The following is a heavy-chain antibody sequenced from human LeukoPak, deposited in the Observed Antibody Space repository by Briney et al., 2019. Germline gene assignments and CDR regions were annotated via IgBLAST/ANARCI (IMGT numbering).Heavy chain of an antibody. J-gene: IGHJ4*02. CDR3: ARHVWPFAAAGNGAEY. CDR2: IYYSGST. Sequence: SETLSLTCTVSGGSISSSSYYWGWIRQPPGKGLEWIESIYYSGSTYYNPSLKSRVTISVDTSKNQFSLKLSSVTAADTAVYYCARHVWPFAAAGNGAEYWGQGTLVTVSS. CDR1: GGSISSSSYY. V-gene: IGHV4-39*01. D-gene: IGHD6-13*01.